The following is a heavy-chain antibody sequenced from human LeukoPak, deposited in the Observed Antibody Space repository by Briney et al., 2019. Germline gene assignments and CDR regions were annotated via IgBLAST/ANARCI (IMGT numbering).Heavy chain of an antibody. CDR1: GFTFSSYG. CDR3: AKRGDYYDSSLVDY. J-gene: IGHJ4*02. V-gene: IGHV3-30*02. CDR2: IRYDGSNK. Sequence: GGSLRLSCAASGFTFSSYGMHWVRQAPGKGLEWVAFIRYDGSNKYYADSVKGRFTISRDNSKNTLYLQMNSLRAEDTAVYYCAKRGDYYDSSLVDYWGQGTLVTVSS. D-gene: IGHD3-22*01.